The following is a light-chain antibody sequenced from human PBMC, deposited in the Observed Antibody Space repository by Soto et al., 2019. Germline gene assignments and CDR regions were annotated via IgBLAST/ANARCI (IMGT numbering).Light chain of an antibody. V-gene: IGKV3D-7*01. CDR1: QSISSSS. CDR3: QQDHNLPYT. J-gene: IGKJ2*01. Sequence: EIVMTQSPATLSLSPGERATLSCRASQSISSSSLSWYQQKPGQAPRLLIYGASTRATGIPARFSGSGSGTDFTLTITSLQPEDFAVYYCQQDHNLPYTFGQGAKLEIK. CDR2: GAS.